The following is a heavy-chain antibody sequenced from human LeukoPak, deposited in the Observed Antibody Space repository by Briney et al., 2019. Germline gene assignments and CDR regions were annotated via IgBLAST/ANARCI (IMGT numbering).Heavy chain of an antibody. CDR2: ISGSGGNT. CDR3: AKGRTEGGTLALDY. J-gene: IGHJ4*02. Sequence: GGSLRLSCATSGFTFSSNSMNWVRQAPGKGLEWVSGISGSGGNTYYTDSARGRLSISRDNSKNTLYLQVNSLRAEDTAVYYCAKGRTEGGTLALDYWGQGTLVTVSS. D-gene: IGHD6-19*01. V-gene: IGHV3-23*01. CDR1: GFTFSSNS.